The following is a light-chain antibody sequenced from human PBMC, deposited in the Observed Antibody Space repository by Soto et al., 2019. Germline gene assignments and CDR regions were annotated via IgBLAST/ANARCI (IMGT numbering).Light chain of an antibody. CDR1: QSVSSNY. CDR2: GAS. J-gene: IGKJ1*01. Sequence: EIVLTQSPGTLSLSPGERATLSCRASQSVSSNYLAWYQHKPGQAPRLLIYGASGRATGIPDRFSGSGSGTDFTLTISRLEPEAFAVYYCQQYGTSSTWTFGQGTKVEIK. V-gene: IGKV3-20*01. CDR3: QQYGTSSTWT.